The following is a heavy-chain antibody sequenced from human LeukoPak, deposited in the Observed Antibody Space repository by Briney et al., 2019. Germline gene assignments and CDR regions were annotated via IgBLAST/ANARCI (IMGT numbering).Heavy chain of an antibody. D-gene: IGHD5-12*01. V-gene: IGHV3-21*01. J-gene: IGHJ4*02. CDR1: GFTFSNYA. CDR3: ARDLRVPTNPDF. Sequence: GGSLRLSCAASGFTFSNYAMTWVRQAPGKGLEWVSSISLSSSNIFYADSVKGRFTISRDNAKSSVYLQMNSLRAEDTAIYYCARDLRVPTNPDFWGQGTLVTVSS. CDR2: ISLSSSNI.